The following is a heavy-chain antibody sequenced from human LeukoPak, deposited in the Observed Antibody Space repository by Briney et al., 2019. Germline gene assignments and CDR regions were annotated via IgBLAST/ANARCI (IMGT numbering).Heavy chain of an antibody. CDR3: AKDISPGSSGDYSAFDY. V-gene: IGHV3-9*03. CDR1: GFNFDAYA. J-gene: IGHJ4*02. Sequence: GRSLRLSCAASGFNFDAYAMYWVRQVPGRGLEWVSGVSWDSTRMAYADSVKGRFTISRDNAKNSLYLQMNSLRAEDMALYYCAKDISPGSSGDYSAFDYWGQGTLVTVSS. CDR2: VSWDSTRM. D-gene: IGHD4-17*01.